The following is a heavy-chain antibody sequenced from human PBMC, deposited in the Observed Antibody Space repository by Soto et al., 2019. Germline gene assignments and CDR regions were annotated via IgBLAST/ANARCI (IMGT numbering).Heavy chain of an antibody. V-gene: IGHV3-30*18. Sequence: QVQLVESGGGVVQPGRSLRLSCAASGFTFSSYGMHWVRQAPGKGLEWVAVISYDGSNKYYADSVKGRFTISRDNSKNKLYLQMKSLRAEDTAVYYCSKGGHYYDSSGGLGYWGQGTLVTVSS. CDR3: SKGGHYYDSSGGLGY. CDR1: GFTFSSYG. J-gene: IGHJ4*02. CDR2: ISYDGSNK. D-gene: IGHD3-22*01.